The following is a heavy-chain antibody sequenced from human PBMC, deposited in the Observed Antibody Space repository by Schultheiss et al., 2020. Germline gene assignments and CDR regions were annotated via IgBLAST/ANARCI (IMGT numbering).Heavy chain of an antibody. D-gene: IGHD1/OR15-1a*01. V-gene: IGHV3-21*01. J-gene: IGHJ6*02. CDR1: GFTFSSYA. CDR3: ARDRTNNDYHGMDV. Sequence: GGSLRLSCAASGFTFSSYAMSWVRQAPGKGLEWVSSISSSSSYIYYADSVKGRFTISRDNAKNSLYLQMNSLRDEDTAVYYCARDRTNNDYHGMDVWGHGTAVTVSS. CDR2: ISSSSSYI.